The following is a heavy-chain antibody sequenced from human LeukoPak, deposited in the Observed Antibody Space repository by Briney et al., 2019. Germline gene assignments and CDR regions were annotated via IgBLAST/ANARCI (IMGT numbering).Heavy chain of an antibody. J-gene: IGHJ4*02. D-gene: IGHD1-1*01. CDR3: AREESGSRYDTDY. CDR1: GFTFSYYS. CDR2: INGGSSYI. Sequence: GGSLRLSCVASGFTFSYYSMNWVRQAPGKRLEWLSSINGGSSYIYYADSVRGRFTISRDNAKNSLSLQMNSLRAEDTAVYYCAREESGSRYDTDYWGQGILVTVSS. V-gene: IGHV3-21*01.